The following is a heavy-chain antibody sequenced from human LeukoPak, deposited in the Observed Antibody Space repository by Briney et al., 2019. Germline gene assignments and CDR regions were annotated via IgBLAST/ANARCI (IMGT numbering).Heavy chain of an antibody. V-gene: IGHV3-21*01. D-gene: IGHD3-9*01. J-gene: IGHJ6*03. CDR1: GFTFSSYS. CDR2: ISSSSSYI. CDR3: ARLYYDILANFYYYYYYMDV. Sequence: PGGSLRPSCAASGFTFSSYSMNWVRQAPGKGLEWVSSISSSSSYIYYADSVKGRFTISRDNAKNSLYLQMNSLRAEDTAVYYCARLYYDILANFYYYYYYMDVWGKGTTVTISS.